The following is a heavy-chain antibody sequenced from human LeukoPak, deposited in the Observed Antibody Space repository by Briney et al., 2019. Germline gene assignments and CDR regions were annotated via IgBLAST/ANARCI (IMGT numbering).Heavy chain of an antibody. V-gene: IGHV1-46*01. J-gene: IGHJ6*02. Sequence: ASVKVSCKASGYTFTSYYMHWVRQAPGQGLEWMGIINPSGGSTSYAQKFQGRVTMTRDTSTSTVYMELSSLRFEDTAVYYCARDRGCSSTSCPLNYGMDVWGQGTTVTVSS. D-gene: IGHD2-2*01. CDR3: ARDRGCSSTSCPLNYGMDV. CDR2: INPSGGST. CDR1: GYTFTSYY.